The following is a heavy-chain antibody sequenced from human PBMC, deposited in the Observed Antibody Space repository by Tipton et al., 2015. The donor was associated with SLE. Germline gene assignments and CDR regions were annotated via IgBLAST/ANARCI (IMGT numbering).Heavy chain of an antibody. V-gene: IGHV4-38-2*01. Sequence: TLSLTCAVSGYSLGSGYFWGWIRQPPGKGVEWIGRIYHGGTSYSNPSLKSRVAVSIDTSKNQFSLKLSSVTAADTAVYYCAGHSSIAPVDYWGQGTLVTVSS. J-gene: IGHJ4*02. CDR3: AGHSSIAPVDY. D-gene: IGHD6-6*01. CDR2: IYHGGTS. CDR1: GYSLGSGYF.